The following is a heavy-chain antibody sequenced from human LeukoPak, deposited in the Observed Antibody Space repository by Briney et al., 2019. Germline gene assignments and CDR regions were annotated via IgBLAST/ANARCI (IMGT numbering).Heavy chain of an antibody. D-gene: IGHD3-16*01. CDR1: GFIVSSNS. CDR2: IYTGGTT. V-gene: IGHV3-66*01. Sequence: GGSERLSCAASGFIVSSNSMSWVRQAPGKGLEWVSLIYTGGTTYYADSVKGRFIISRDNSKNTLYLQMNSLRVEDTGVYYCAKDDAWGRFYHWGQGTLVTVSS. CDR3: AKDDAWGRFYH. J-gene: IGHJ1*01.